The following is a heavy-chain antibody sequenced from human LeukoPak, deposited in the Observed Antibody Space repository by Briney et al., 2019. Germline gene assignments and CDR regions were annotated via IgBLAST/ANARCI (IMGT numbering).Heavy chain of an antibody. CDR3: ARSYCSSTTCYPIDY. D-gene: IGHD2-2*01. CDR2: TRTDGTTI. J-gene: IGHJ4*02. V-gene: IGHV3-48*04. CDR1: GFTFSSYN. Sequence: GGLRLSCAASGFTFSSYNMNWVRQAPGKGLEWVSHTRTDGTTISYAESVKGRFTISRDNAKNSLSLQMNSLRAEDTAVYYCARSYCSSTTCYPIDYWGQGTLVTVSS.